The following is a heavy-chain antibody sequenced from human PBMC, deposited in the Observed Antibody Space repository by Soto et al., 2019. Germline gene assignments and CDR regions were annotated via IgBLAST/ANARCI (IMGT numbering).Heavy chain of an antibody. Sequence: SQTLSLTCAGSGGSVSSGSHYGSWILQPPGRGLEWIAYISYTGTTDYNPSLKRRVTISIDMSKKQFSLRLASVTAADTAVYYCARDLSDNLNTSDAFDIWGQGTIVTGS. CDR1: GGSVSSGSHY. J-gene: IGHJ3*02. CDR2: ISYTGTT. D-gene: IGHD1-20*01. CDR3: ARDLSDNLNTSDAFDI. V-gene: IGHV4-61*01.